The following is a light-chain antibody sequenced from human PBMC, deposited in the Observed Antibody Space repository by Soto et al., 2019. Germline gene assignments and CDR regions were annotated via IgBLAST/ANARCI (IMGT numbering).Light chain of an antibody. CDR1: NIGSKS. CDR2: YDS. Sequence: SSELTQPPSVSGAPGKTARITCGGTNIGSKSVHWYQQKPGQAPVLVIYYDSDRPSGIPERFSGSNSGNTATLTISRVEAGDEADYYCQVWDSSSDHPHVVFGGGTQLTVL. V-gene: IGLV3-21*04. J-gene: IGLJ2*01. CDR3: QVWDSSSDHPHVV.